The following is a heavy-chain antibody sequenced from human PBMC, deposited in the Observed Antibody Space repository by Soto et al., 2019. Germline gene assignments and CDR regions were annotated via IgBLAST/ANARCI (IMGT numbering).Heavy chain of an antibody. Sequence: PGGSLRLSCAASGFTFSSYGMHWVRQAPGKGLEWVAVISYDGSNKYYADSVKGRFTISRDNSKNTLYLQMNSLRAEDTAVYYCAKEGEYSSSSFDYWGQGTLVTVSS. J-gene: IGHJ4*02. CDR2: ISYDGSNK. CDR3: AKEGEYSSSSFDY. CDR1: GFTFSSYG. D-gene: IGHD6-6*01. V-gene: IGHV3-30*18.